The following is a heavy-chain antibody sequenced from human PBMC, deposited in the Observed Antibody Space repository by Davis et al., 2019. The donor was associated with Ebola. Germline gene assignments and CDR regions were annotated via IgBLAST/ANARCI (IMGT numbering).Heavy chain of an antibody. CDR2: IYYSGST. V-gene: IGHV4-39*07. CDR1: GGSISSSSYY. J-gene: IGHJ6*01. D-gene: IGHD6-25*01. CDR3: ARARGLHQGPIGLPPGTLLQEHL. Sequence: SETLSLTCTVSGGSISSSSYYWGWIRQPPGKGLEWIGSIYYSGSTYYNPSLKSRVTISVDTSKNQFSLKLSSVTAADTAVYYCARARGLHQGPIGLPPGTLLQEHLWG.